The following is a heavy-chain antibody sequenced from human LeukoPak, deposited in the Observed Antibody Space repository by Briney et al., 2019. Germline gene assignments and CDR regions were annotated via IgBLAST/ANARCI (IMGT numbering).Heavy chain of an antibody. V-gene: IGHV3-23*01. Sequence: GESLKISCKASGYIFSDYALIWVRQAPGKGVEWISAIRGTGGTTYNADSVKGRCTISRDNSRNTVYLQMNSLRADATALYFCGKDPNADYVGAFDFWGPGTMVTVSS. J-gene: IGHJ3*01. CDR3: GKDPNADYVGAFDF. D-gene: IGHD4-17*01. CDR2: IRGTGGTT. CDR1: GYIFSDYA.